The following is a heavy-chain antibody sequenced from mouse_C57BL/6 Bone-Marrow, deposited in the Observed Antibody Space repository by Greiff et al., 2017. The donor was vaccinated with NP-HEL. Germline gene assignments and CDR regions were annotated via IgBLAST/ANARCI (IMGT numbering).Heavy chain of an antibody. J-gene: IGHJ2*01. CDR1: GYTFTSYG. V-gene: IGHV1-81*01. D-gene: IGHD4-1*01. CDR3: ARGVYWPYFDY. CDR2: IYPRSGNT. Sequence: QVQLQQSGAELARPGASVKLSCKASGYTFTSYGISWVKQRTGQGLEWIGEIYPRSGNTYYNEKFKGKATLTADKSSSTAYMELRSLTSEDSAVYFCARGVYWPYFDYWGQGTTLTVSS.